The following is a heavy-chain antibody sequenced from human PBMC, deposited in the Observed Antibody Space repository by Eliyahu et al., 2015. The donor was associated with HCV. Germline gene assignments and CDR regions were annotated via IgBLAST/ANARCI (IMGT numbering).Heavy chain of an antibody. CDR2: TNHSGST. J-gene: IGHJ6*02. Sequence: QVQVQQWGAGLLKPSETLSLTCAVNGGSFSGXYWSWIRQPPGKGLEWIGETNHSGSTNYXPSLKSRVSISVDTSKNQFSLKLXSVTAADSAVYYCARHGGEGFGESFHYYYAMDVWGQGTTVTVSS. CDR1: GGSFSGXY. D-gene: IGHD3-10*01. V-gene: IGHV4-34*01. CDR3: ARHGGEGFGESFHYYYAMDV.